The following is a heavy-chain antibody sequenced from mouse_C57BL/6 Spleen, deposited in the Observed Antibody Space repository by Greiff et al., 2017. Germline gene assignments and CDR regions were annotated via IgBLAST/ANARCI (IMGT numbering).Heavy chain of an antibody. J-gene: IGHJ1*03. V-gene: IGHV2-2*01. CDR1: GFSLTSYG. CDR3: ARNPYDYDGYFDV. Sequence: VKLMESGPGLVQPSQSLSITCTVSGFSLTSYGVHWVRQSPGKGLEWLGVIWSGGSTDYNAAFISRLSISKDNSKSQVFFKMNSLQADDTAIYYCARNPYDYDGYFDVWGTGTTVTVSS. D-gene: IGHD2-4*01. CDR2: IWSGGST.